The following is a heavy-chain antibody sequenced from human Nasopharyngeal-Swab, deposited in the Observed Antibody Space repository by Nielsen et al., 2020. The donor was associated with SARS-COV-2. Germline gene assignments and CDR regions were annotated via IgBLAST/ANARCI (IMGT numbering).Heavy chain of an antibody. Sequence: GGSLRLSCAASGFNFSSHGMHWVRQAPGKGLEWVAVISNDGSNIHYADSVKGRFTISRDNSKNTLYLQMNSLRAEDTAVYYCAKDPYRVIVATGNYFDYWGQGTLVTVSS. CDR2: ISNDGSNI. V-gene: IGHV3-30*18. J-gene: IGHJ4*02. CDR3: AKDPYRVIVATGNYFDY. CDR1: GFNFSSHG. D-gene: IGHD3-9*01.